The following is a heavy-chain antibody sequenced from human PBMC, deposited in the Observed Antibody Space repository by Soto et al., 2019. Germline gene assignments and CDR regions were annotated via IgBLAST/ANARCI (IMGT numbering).Heavy chain of an antibody. D-gene: IGHD6-13*01. J-gene: IGHJ6*02. CDR3: AGDYIAAAGRLYGMDV. CDR1: GGSISSSNW. Sequence: QVQLQESGPGLVKPSGTLSLTCAVSGGSISSSNWWSWVRQPPGKGLEWIGEIYHSGSTNYNPSLKSRATISVDKSKNQSPLKLSSVTAADTAVYYCAGDYIAAAGRLYGMDVWGQGTTVTVSS. V-gene: IGHV4-4*02. CDR2: IYHSGST.